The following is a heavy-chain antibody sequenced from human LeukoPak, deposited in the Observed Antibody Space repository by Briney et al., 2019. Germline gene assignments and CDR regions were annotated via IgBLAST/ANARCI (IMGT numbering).Heavy chain of an antibody. CDR3: AKVDGVRAAPGRGRVDS. Sequence: GGSLRLFCAVSGFAFSSYVMTWVRQAPGKGLEWVSGISGSGGSTYDADSVKGRFTVSRDNSKSTLYLQLNSLRVEDTAVYYCAKVDGVRAAPGRGRVDSWGQGTLVTVSS. V-gene: IGHV3-23*01. CDR2: ISGSGGST. D-gene: IGHD6-13*01. J-gene: IGHJ4*02. CDR1: GFAFSSYV.